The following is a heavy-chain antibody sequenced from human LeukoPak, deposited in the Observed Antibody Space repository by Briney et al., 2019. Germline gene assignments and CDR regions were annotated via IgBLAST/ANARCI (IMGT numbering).Heavy chain of an antibody. CDR1: GFTFSDYY. V-gene: IGHV3-11*01. Sequence: GGSLRLSCAASGFTFSDYYMSWIRQAPGKGVDWVSYISSSGSTIYYADSVKGRFTISRDNAKNSLYLQMNSLRAEDTAVYYCARDKQWLVPGSYYYYGMDVWGQGTTVTVSS. J-gene: IGHJ6*02. CDR3: ARDKQWLVPGSYYYYGMDV. CDR2: ISSSGSTI. D-gene: IGHD6-19*01.